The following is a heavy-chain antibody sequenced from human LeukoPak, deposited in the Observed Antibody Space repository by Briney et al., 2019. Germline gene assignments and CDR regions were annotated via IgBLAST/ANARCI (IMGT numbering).Heavy chain of an antibody. CDR1: GFTFSSYG. J-gene: IGHJ4*02. D-gene: IGHD5-18*01. Sequence: GGSLRLSCAASGFTFSSYGMHWVRQAPGKGLEWVSYISSSGSTIYYADSVKGRFTISRDNAKNSLYLQMNSLRAEDTAVYYCARASPHTAMVPFDYWGQGTLVTVSS. CDR2: ISSSGSTI. V-gene: IGHV3-48*04. CDR3: ARASPHTAMVPFDY.